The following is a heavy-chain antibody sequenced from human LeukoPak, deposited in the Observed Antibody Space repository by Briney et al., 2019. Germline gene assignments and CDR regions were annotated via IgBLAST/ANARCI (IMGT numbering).Heavy chain of an antibody. J-gene: IGHJ4*02. CDR1: GGTFSSYA. CDR2: IIPTFGTA. CDR3: TRSDIVVVPAANFY. D-gene: IGHD2-2*01. V-gene: IGHV1-69*13. Sequence: SVKVSCKASGGTFSSYAISWVRQAPGQGLEWMGGIIPTFGTANYAQKFQGRVTITADETTSTAYMELSSLRSEDTAVYYCTRSDIVVVPAANFYWGQGTLVTVSS.